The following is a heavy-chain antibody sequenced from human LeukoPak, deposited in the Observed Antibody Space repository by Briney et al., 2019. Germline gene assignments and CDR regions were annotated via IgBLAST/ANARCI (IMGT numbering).Heavy chain of an antibody. Sequence: ALVKVSCKASGYTFTDYYMHWVRQAPGQGLEWMGWINPKSGGTSYAHRFQGRGTMTRDTSINSAYMELSRLTSDDTAMYFCARDLYYYDSGGYSGGDFWGQGTLVTVSS. CDR3: ARDLYYYDSGGYSGGDF. V-gene: IGHV1-2*02. D-gene: IGHD3-22*01. CDR2: INPKSGGT. J-gene: IGHJ4*02. CDR1: GYTFTDYY.